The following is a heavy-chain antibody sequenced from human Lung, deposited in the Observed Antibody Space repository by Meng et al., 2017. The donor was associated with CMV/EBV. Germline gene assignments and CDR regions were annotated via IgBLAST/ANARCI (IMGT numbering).Heavy chain of an antibody. CDR1: GFTFNDAW. CDR3: TAGLYDSGGVYQ. CDR2: IKTKTDGGTT. J-gene: IGHJ4*02. D-gene: IGHD3-22*01. V-gene: IGHV3-15*01. Sequence: GESLKISCAASGFTFNDAWMNWVRQAPGKGLEWVGRIKTKTDGGTTDYAAPVKGGFTISRDDSKNTLYMRMNSLKTEDTAVYYCTAGLYDSGGVYQWGQGTXVTVSS.